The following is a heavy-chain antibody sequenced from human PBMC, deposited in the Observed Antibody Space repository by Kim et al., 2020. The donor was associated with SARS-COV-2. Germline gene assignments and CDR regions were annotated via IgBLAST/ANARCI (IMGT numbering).Heavy chain of an antibody. V-gene: IGHV1-69*04. J-gene: IGHJ3*02. Sequence: NYAQKFQGRVTLTADKSTSTAYIELSSLRSEDTAVYYCAREVVIRDSFDNWGQGTMVTVSS. CDR3: AREVVIRDSFDN. D-gene: IGHD3-22*01.